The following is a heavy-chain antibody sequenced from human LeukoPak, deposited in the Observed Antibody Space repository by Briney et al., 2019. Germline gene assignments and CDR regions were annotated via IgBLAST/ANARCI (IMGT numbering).Heavy chain of an antibody. CDR3: ARDAQWELPPFDY. CDR2: ISAYNGNT. D-gene: IGHD1-26*01. CDR1: GYTYTSYG. Sequence: ASVKVSCKASGYTYTSYGISWVRQAPGHGLEWMGWISAYNGNTNYAQKFQGRVTMTTDTSTSTAYVELRSLRSDDTAVYYCARDAQWELPPFDYWGQGTQVTVSS. J-gene: IGHJ4*02. V-gene: IGHV1-18*01.